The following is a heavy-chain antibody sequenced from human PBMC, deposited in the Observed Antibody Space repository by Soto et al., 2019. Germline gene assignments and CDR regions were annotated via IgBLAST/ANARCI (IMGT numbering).Heavy chain of an antibody. CDR1: GGSISTYY. D-gene: IGHD2-15*01. J-gene: IGHJ4*02. CDR3: ARGNTPLDY. CDR2: IYYSGST. V-gene: IGHV4-59*08. Sequence: PSETLSLTCTVSGGSISTYYWSWIRQPPGKGLEWIGYIYYSGSTYYNPSLKSRVTISVDTSKNQFSLKVSSVTAADTAVYYCARGNTPLDYWGQGTLVTVSS.